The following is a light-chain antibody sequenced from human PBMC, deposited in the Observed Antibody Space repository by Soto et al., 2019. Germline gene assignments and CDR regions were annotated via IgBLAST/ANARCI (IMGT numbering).Light chain of an antibody. CDR1: SSDVGGYNY. CDR3: SSYTSINTLRV. CDR2: DVS. J-gene: IGLJ3*02. V-gene: IGLV2-14*01. Sequence: QSALTQPASVSGSPGQSITMSCTGTSSDVGGYNYVSWYQQHPGKAPELMIYDVSNRPSGVSNRFSGSKSGNTASLTISGLQAEDEADYYCSSYTSINTLRVFGGGTKVTVL.